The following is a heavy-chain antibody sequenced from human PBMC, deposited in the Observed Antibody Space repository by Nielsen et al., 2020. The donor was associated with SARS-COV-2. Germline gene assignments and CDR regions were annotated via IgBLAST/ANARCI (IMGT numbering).Heavy chain of an antibody. Sequence: ASVKVSCKASGYTFTRYYMHWVRQAPGQGLEWMGIINPSGGSTNYAQKFEGRVTMTRDTSISTAYMELSRLRSDDTAVYYCARDTGDFDYWGQGTLVTVSS. CDR2: INPSGGST. CDR1: GYTFTRYY. CDR3: ARDTGDFDY. V-gene: IGHV1-46*01. J-gene: IGHJ4*02. D-gene: IGHD3-16*01.